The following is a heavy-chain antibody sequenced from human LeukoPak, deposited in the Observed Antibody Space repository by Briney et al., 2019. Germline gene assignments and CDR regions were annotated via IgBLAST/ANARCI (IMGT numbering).Heavy chain of an antibody. CDR2: ISSSSSTI. CDR1: GFTFSSYS. J-gene: IGHJ3*02. CDR3: SRSKTAPGDAFDI. V-gene: IGHV3-48*01. Sequence: GGSLRLSCAASGFTFSSYSMNWVRQAPGKGLEWVSYISSSSSTIYYADSVKARSTISRDNSKNTVHLQMNSLRVEDTAVYYCSRSKTAPGDAFDIWGQGTMVTVSS.